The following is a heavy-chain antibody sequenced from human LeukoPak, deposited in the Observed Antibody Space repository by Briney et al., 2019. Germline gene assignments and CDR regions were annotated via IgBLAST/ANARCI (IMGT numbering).Heavy chain of an antibody. V-gene: IGHV1-2*02. CDR1: GYTVTGYY. Sequence: ASVTVSCKASGYTVTGYYMHWVRQAPGQGLDWMGWINPNSGDTNYAQNFQGRVTMTRDTSISTVYMELSRLTSDDTAVYYCARGDGSGRYCIEYWGQGTLVAVAS. CDR3: ARGDGSGRYCIEY. D-gene: IGHD3-10*01. J-gene: IGHJ4*02. CDR2: INPNSGDT.